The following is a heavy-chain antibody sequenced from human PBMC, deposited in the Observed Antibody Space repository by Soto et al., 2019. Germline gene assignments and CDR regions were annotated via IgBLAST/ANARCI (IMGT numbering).Heavy chain of an antibody. Sequence: QVQLVESGGGVGQPGASLRLSCAASGFRFKSFVMHWVRQAPGKGLEWVAFTSYDGNNKDYGDSVKGRFTVSRDNSQNTLHLQMDFLRPEDTAVYYCARWGTTGGFDLWGQGTLVSVSS. J-gene: IGHJ4*02. CDR1: GFRFKSFV. CDR2: TSYDGNNK. D-gene: IGHD3-16*01. V-gene: IGHV3-30*19. CDR3: ARWGTTGGFDL.